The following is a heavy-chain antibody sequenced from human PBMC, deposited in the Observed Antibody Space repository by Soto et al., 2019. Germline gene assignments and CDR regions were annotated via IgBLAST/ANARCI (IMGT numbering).Heavy chain of an antibody. D-gene: IGHD3-10*01. CDR3: ARGVIGTMVRGVHLFDY. J-gene: IGHJ4*02. CDR1: GYTFTSYG. V-gene: IGHV1-18*01. CDR2: ISAYNGNT. Sequence: QVQLVQSGAEVKKPGASVKVSCKASGYTFTSYGISWVRQAPGQGLEWMGWISAYNGNTNYAQKLQGRVTMTTDTATSTAYMELRSLRSDDTAVYYCARGVIGTMVRGVHLFDYWGQGTLVTVSS.